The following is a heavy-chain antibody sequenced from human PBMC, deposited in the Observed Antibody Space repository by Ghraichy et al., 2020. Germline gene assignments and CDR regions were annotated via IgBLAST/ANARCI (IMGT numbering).Heavy chain of an antibody. Sequence: SVKVSCKAAGGTFSSYAISWVRQAPGQGLEWMGRIIPILGVANYAQKFQGRVTITADKSTNTVYMELSSLRSEDTAVFYCARGTYDYKGYFYYYSGMDVLGQGTTVTVSS. D-gene: IGHD5-12*01. J-gene: IGHJ6*02. CDR3: ARGTYDYKGYFYYYSGMDV. V-gene: IGHV1-69*04. CDR2: IIPILGVA. CDR1: GGTFSSYA.